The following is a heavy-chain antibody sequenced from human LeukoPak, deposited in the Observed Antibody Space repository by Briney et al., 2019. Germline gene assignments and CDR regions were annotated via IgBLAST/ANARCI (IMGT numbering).Heavy chain of an antibody. CDR2: ISGSGGST. D-gene: IGHD2-21*02. CDR3: AKGPEAYCGGDCYADYYFDY. V-gene: IGHV3-23*01. Sequence: GGSLRLSCAASGFTFSSYAMSWVRQAPGKGLEWVSAISGSGGSTYYADSVKGRFTISRDNSKNTLYLQMNSLRAEDTAVYYCAKGPEAYCGGDCYADYYFDYWGQGTLVTVSS. J-gene: IGHJ4*02. CDR1: GFTFSSYA.